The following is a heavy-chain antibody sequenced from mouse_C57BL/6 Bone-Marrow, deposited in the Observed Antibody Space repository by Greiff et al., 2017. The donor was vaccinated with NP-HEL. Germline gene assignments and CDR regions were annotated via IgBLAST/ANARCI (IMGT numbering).Heavy chain of an antibody. V-gene: IGHV2-9-1*01. D-gene: IGHD1-1*01. CDR3: ARIGYGSSYVESVLYFDV. J-gene: IGHJ1*03. CDR2: IWTGGGT. Sequence: VKLVESGPGLVAPSQSLSITCTVSGFSLTSYAISWVRQPPGKGLEWLGVIWTGGGTNYNSALKSRLSISKDNSKSQVFLKMNSLQTDDTARYYCARIGYGSSYVESVLYFDVWGTGTTVTVSS. CDR1: GFSLTSYA.